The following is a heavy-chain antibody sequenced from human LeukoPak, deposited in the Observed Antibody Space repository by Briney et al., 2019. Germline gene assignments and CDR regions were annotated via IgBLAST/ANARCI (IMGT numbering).Heavy chain of an antibody. CDR2: IYSGGST. J-gene: IGHJ5*02. CDR1: GFTVSSNY. Sequence: AGGSLRLSCAASGFTVSSNYMSWVRQAPGKGLGWVSVIYSGGSTYYADSVKGRFTISRDNSKNTLYLQMNSLRAEDTAVYYCARDRAVAGTRWFDPWGQGTLVTVSS. CDR3: ARDRAVAGTRWFDP. V-gene: IGHV3-66*01. D-gene: IGHD6-19*01.